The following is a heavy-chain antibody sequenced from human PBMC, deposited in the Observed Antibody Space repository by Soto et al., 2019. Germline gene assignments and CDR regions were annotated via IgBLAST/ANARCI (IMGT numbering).Heavy chain of an antibody. CDR2: ISPYNGNT. V-gene: IGHV1-18*01. Sequence: QVHLVQSGAEVKKPGASVKVSRKASDYTFITYGISWVRQAPGQGLEWMGWISPYNGNTNYAQKLQGRVTMTTDTSTSTAYMELRSLRSDDTAVYYCAPQAVDTGMPSDYWGQGTLVTVSS. CDR1: DYTFITYG. J-gene: IGHJ4*02. D-gene: IGHD5-18*01. CDR3: APQAVDTGMPSDY.